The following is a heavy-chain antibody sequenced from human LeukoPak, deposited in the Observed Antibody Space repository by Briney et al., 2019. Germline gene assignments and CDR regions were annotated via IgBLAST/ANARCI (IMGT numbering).Heavy chain of an antibody. CDR2: ISSSGSNI. Sequence: PGGSLRLSCEASGFIFSLYNMNWVRQAPGKGLEWVSYISSSGSNIHYADSVKGRFTISRDTGKNSLYLQMSSLRAEDTAVYYCARLASGSYPNYFDYWGQGLLVTVSS. D-gene: IGHD1-26*01. J-gene: IGHJ4*02. CDR1: GFIFSLYN. CDR3: ARLASGSYPNYFDY. V-gene: IGHV3-48*01.